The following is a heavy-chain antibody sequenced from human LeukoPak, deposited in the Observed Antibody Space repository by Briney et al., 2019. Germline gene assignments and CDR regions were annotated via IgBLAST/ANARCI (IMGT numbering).Heavy chain of an antibody. D-gene: IGHD3-22*01. V-gene: IGHV1-69*04. Sequence: SVKVSCKASGGTFSSYAISWVRQAPGQGLEWMGRIIPILGIANYAQKFQGRVTITADKSTSTAYMERSSLRSEDTAVYYCARNNYYDSSGDYWGQGTLVTVSS. CDR2: IIPILGIA. CDR1: GGTFSSYA. J-gene: IGHJ4*02. CDR3: ARNNYYDSSGDY.